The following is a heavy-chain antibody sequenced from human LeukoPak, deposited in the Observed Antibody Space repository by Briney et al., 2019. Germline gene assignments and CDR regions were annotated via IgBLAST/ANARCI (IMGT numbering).Heavy chain of an antibody. J-gene: IGHJ6*03. CDR1: GYSISSGYY. D-gene: IGHD6-19*01. CDR3: ARLTSSGWLYYYYYYMDV. V-gene: IGHV4-38-2*02. Sequence: PSETLSLTCTVSGYSISSGYYWGWIRQPPGKGLEWIGSIYHSGSTYYNPSLKSRVTISVDTSKNQFSLKLSSVTAADTAVYYCARLTSSGWLYYYYYYMDVWGKGTTVTVSS. CDR2: IYHSGST.